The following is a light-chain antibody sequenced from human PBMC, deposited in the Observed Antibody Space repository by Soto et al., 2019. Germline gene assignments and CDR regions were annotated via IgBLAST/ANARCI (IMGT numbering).Light chain of an antibody. CDR3: QQYSNSPRT. V-gene: IGKV3-20*01. Sequence: EILLTQSPGSLSLSPGESATLSCRASQSVDNGYLGWYQQRSSQAPTLLIHRTSRRATGIPDRFTGRGSGTDFTLTISRLEPEDSAVYFCQQYSNSPRTFGQGTKLEIK. CDR2: RTS. CDR1: QSVDNGY. J-gene: IGKJ2*01.